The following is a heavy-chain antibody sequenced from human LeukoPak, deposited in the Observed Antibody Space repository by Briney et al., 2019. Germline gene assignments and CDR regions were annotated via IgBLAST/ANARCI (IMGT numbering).Heavy chain of an antibody. D-gene: IGHD3/OR15-3a*01. Sequence: PGGSLRLSCAASGFTFSDAWMSWFRQAPGKGLEWVGFIRSKAYGGTTEYAASVKGRFTISRDDSKSIAYLQMNSLKTEDTAVYYCTREDPLDFTAFDYWGQGTLVTVSS. V-gene: IGHV3-49*03. CDR2: IRSKAYGGTT. CDR1: GFTFSDAW. J-gene: IGHJ4*02. CDR3: TREDPLDFTAFDY.